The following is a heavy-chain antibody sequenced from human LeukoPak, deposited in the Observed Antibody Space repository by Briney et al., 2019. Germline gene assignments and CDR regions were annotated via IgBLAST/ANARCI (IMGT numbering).Heavy chain of an antibody. CDR3: ATDTRPGYCSGGSCYSGFDY. CDR2: FDPEDGET. V-gene: IGHV1-24*01. CDR1: GYTLTELS. D-gene: IGHD2-15*01. J-gene: IGHJ4*02. Sequence: GASVKVSCKVSGYTLTELSMHWVRQAPGKGLEWMGGFDPEDGETIYAQKFQGRVTMTEDTSTDTAYMELSSLRSEDTAVYYCATDTRPGYCSGGSCYSGFDYWGQGTLVTVSS.